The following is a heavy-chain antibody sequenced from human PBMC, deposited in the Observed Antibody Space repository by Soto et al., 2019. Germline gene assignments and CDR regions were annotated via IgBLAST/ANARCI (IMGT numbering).Heavy chain of an antibody. J-gene: IGHJ6*02. V-gene: IGHV1-18*01. CDR3: ARHGAMVRGVITYYYYGMDV. Sequence: GASVKVSCKASGYTFTSYGISWVRQAPGQGLEWMGWISAYNGNTNYAQKLQGRVTMTTDTSTSTAYMELRSLRSDDTAVYYCARHGAMVRGVITYYYYGMDVWGQGTTVTVSS. CDR1: GYTFTSYG. CDR2: ISAYNGNT. D-gene: IGHD3-10*01.